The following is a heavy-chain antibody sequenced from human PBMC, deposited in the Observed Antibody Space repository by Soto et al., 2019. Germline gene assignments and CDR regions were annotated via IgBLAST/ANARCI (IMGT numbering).Heavy chain of an antibody. D-gene: IGHD2-21*01. V-gene: IGHV4-39*01. CDR1: GGSISTSXXX. J-gene: IGHJ5*02. CDR2: IFYXGXT. CDR3: ARQPTTGDTDLWFDP. Sequence: QLQLLESGPGLVKASETLSLTCSVSGGSISTSXXXXXXXRQPPGKGLEWLANIFYXGXTFYNPSLASRVSVSVDTSKNEFSLKLRSVTAADTAVYYCARQPTTGDTDLWFDPWGQGTLVTVSS.